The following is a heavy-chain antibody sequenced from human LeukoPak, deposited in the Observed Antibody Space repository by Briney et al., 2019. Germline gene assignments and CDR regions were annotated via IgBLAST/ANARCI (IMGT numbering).Heavy chain of an antibody. CDR3: ARQRRGAFDY. D-gene: IGHD5-12*01. J-gene: IGHJ4*02. CDR1: GGSISSGDYY. V-gene: IGHV4-30-4*01. Sequence: SQTLSLTCTVSGGSISSGDYYWSWIRQPPGKGLEWIGYIYYSGNTYYNPSLKSRLTISADTSKNQFSLRLSSVTAADTAVYYCARQRRGAFDYWGQGTLVTVSS. CDR2: IYYSGNT.